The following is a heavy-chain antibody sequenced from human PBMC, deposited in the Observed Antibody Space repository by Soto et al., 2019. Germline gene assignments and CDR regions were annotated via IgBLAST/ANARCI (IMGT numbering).Heavy chain of an antibody. J-gene: IGHJ4*02. CDR1: GGSISNFY. D-gene: IGHD2-8*01. CDR2: ISYSGNT. Sequence: ETLSLSCPVSGGSISNFYWSWIRQPPGKGLEWIGYISYSGNTNYNPSLKSRVSISIDTSKNQLSLNLNSVTAADTAVYYCARAPMVLSRSYFDSWGQGTPVTVSS. V-gene: IGHV4-59*01. CDR3: ARAPMVLSRSYFDS.